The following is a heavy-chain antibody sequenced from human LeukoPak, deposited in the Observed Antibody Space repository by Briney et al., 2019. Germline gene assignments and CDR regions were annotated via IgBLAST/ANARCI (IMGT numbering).Heavy chain of an antibody. CDR1: GFTFSSYA. Sequence: GSLRLSCAVSGFTFSSYAMSWVRQAPGKGLEWVSSLSDSGGGTYYADSVKGRFTISRDNSKNTLYLQMNSLRAEDTAVYYCAKDLAYGGNSPFDYWGQGTLVTISS. J-gene: IGHJ4*02. CDR2: LSDSGGGT. CDR3: AKDLAYGGNSPFDY. D-gene: IGHD4-23*01. V-gene: IGHV3-23*01.